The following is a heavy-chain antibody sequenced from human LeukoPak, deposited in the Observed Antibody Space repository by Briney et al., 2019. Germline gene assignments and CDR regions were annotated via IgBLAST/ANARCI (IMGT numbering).Heavy chain of an antibody. CDR3: ARDSVDTAMGYDY. J-gene: IGHJ4*02. D-gene: IGHD5-18*01. CDR1: GFTVNSNY. Sequence: PGGSLRLSXAASGFTVNSNYMSWVRQDPGKGLEWVSVIYSGGSTYYADSVKGRFTISRDNSKNTLYLQMNSLRAEDTAVYYCARDSVDTAMGYDYWGQGALVTVSS. V-gene: IGHV3-53*01. CDR2: IYSGGST.